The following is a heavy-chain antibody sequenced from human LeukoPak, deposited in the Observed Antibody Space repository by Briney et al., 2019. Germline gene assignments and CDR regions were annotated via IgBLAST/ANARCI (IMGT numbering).Heavy chain of an antibody. Sequence: SETLSLTCAVYGGSFSGYYWSWIRQPPGKGLEWIGEINHSGSTNYNPSLKSRVTISVDTSKNQFSLKLSSVTAADTAVYYCARMGIAVAGTYDYWGQGTLVTVSS. CDR2: INHSGST. V-gene: IGHV4-34*01. CDR1: GGSFSGYY. J-gene: IGHJ4*02. D-gene: IGHD6-19*01. CDR3: ARMGIAVAGTYDY.